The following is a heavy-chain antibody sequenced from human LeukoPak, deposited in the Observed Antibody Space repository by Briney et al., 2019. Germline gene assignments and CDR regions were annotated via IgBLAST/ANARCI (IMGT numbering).Heavy chain of an antibody. CDR3: ARVRLYAFDI. J-gene: IGHJ3*02. Sequence: PGGSLRLSCAASGFTFDDYAMHWVRQAPGKGLEWVSLISGDGGSTYYADSVKGRFTISRDNAKNSLYLQMNSLRDEDTAVYYCARVRLYAFDIWGQGTMVTVSS. V-gene: IGHV3-43*02. CDR2: ISGDGGST. CDR1: GFTFDDYA.